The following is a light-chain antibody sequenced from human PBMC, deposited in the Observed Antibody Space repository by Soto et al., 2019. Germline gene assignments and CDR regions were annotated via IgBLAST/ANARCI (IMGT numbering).Light chain of an antibody. CDR3: QQCNDWPLIT. Sequence: EIVMTQSPATLSVSPGERATLSCRASQSVSSYLAWYQQKPGQAPRLLIYGASTRATGVPARFSGSGSGTEFTLTISSLQSEDFAVYYCQQCNDWPLITFGQGTRREAK. J-gene: IGKJ5*01. V-gene: IGKV3-15*01. CDR2: GAS. CDR1: QSVSSY.